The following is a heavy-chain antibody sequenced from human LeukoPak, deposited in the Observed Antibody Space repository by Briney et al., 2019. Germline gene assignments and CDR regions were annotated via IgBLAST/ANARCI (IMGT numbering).Heavy chain of an antibody. V-gene: IGHV3-23*01. CDR1: GFTFSNYG. Sequence: GGSLRLSCAASGFTFSNYGMSWVRQAPGKGLEWVSSISRSGGSTHYADSVKGQFVISRDTSKDTLHLQMNSLTAGDTAVYYCARKGAGLDAFDLWGQGTVVTVSS. J-gene: IGHJ3*01. CDR3: ARKGAGLDAFDL. D-gene: IGHD3/OR15-3a*01. CDR2: ISRSGGST.